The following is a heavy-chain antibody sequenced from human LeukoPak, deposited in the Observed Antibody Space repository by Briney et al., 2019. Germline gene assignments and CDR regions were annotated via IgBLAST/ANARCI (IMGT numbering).Heavy chain of an antibody. CDR1: GGSISSYH. CDR2: IYYSGST. Sequence: PSETLSLTCTVSGGSISSYHWSWVRQPPGKGLEWIWYIYYSGSTNYNPSLKSRVTISVDTSKNQFSLKLSSVTAADTAVYYCARVYYAPTGNGMDVWGQGTTVTVSS. V-gene: IGHV4-59*01. D-gene: IGHD3-22*01. J-gene: IGHJ6*02. CDR3: ARVYYAPTGNGMDV.